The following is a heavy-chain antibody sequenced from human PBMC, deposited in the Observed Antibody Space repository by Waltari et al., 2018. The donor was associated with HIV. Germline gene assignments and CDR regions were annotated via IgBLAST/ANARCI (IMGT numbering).Heavy chain of an antibody. CDR2: IYYTGRA. Sequence: QLQPQESGPGLVKPSETLSLTCTVSGGSVSSSSYFWGWIRQPPGKGLEGVGRIYYTGRAYYNPSLKSRVTISVDTSKNQFSLKVTSVTAADTAVYYCARHALRVGAAYWNCDLWGRGTLVTVSS. D-gene: IGHD1-26*01. J-gene: IGHJ2*01. CDR1: GGSVSSSSYF. CDR3: ARHALRVGAAYWNCDL. V-gene: IGHV4-39*01.